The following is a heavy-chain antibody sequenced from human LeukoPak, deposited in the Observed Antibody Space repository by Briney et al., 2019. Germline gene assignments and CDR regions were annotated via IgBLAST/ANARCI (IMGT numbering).Heavy chain of an antibody. CDR1: GDSISSSSYY. CDR2: IYTSGST. Sequence: SETLSLTCTVSGDSISSSSYYWGWIRQPAGKGLEWIGRIYTSGSTNYNPSLKSRVTMSVDTSKNQFSLKLSSVTAADTAVYYCARGRPRWVVPAAFYFDYWGQGTLVTVSS. J-gene: IGHJ4*02. CDR3: ARGRPRWVVPAAFYFDY. V-gene: IGHV4-61*02. D-gene: IGHD2-2*01.